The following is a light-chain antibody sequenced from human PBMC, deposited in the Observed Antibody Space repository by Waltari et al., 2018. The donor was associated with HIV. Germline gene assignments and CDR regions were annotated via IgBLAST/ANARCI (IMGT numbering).Light chain of an antibody. J-gene: IGKJ1*01. CDR2: AAS. CDR3: QQSYSTPRT. Sequence: PLTEWLQDRVPMACRARQSTSSDLNGDQQKPAKAPELLIYAASSLQSGVPSRSSGSGSGTDFTLTSSSLQPEDFATYYCQQSYSTPRTSGEGTKVATK. V-gene: IGKV1-39*01. CDR1: QSTSSD.